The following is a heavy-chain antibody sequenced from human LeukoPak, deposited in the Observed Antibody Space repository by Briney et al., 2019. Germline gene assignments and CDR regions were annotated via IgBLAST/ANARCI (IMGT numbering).Heavy chain of an antibody. CDR2: ISSSSSYI. CDR1: GFTFSSYS. D-gene: IGHD6-19*01. Sequence: PGGSLRLSCAASGFTFSSYSMNWVRQAPGKGLEWVSSISSSSSYIYYADSVKGRFTISRDNAKNSLYLQMNSLRAEDTAVYYCARVGYSSGWYSSLYYYYYMDVWGKGTTVTVSS. J-gene: IGHJ6*03. CDR3: ARVGYSSGWYSSLYYYYYMDV. V-gene: IGHV3-21*01.